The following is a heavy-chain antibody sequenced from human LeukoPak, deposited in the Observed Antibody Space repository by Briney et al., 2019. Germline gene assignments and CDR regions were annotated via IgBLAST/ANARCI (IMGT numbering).Heavy chain of an antibody. J-gene: IGHJ4*02. V-gene: IGHV4-39*01. Sequence: TTSETLSLTCTVSGGSISSSSYYWGWIRQPPGKGLEWIGSIYYSGSTYYNPSLKSRVTISVDTSKNQFSLKLSSVTAADTAVYYCAKLASIAARPRLPLDYWGQGTLVTVSS. D-gene: IGHD6-6*01. CDR2: IYYSGST. CDR3: AKLASIAARPRLPLDY. CDR1: GGSISSSSYY.